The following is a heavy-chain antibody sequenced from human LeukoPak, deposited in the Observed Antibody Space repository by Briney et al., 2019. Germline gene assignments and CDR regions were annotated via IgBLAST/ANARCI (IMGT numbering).Heavy chain of an antibody. Sequence: SSETLSLTCAVYGGSFSGYYWTWIRQPPGKGLEWIGYIYYSGTTNYNPSLKSRVTISVDTSKNQFSLNLSSVTAADTAVYYCARASYYYDSVDYWGQGTLVTVSS. V-gene: IGHV4-59*01. CDR1: GGSFSGYY. J-gene: IGHJ4*02. CDR3: ARASYYYDSVDY. CDR2: IYYSGTT. D-gene: IGHD3-22*01.